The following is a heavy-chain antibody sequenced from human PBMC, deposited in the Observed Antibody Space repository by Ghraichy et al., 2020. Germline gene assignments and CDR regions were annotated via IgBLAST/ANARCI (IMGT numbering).Heavy chain of an antibody. Sequence: SETLSLTCTVSGGSISSYYWSWIRQPPGKGLEWIGYIYYSGSTNYNPSLKSRVTISVDTSKNQFSLKLSSVTAADTAVYYCARHIPHDYSPRGPYGMDVWGQGTTVTVSS. CDR3: ARHIPHDYSPRGPYGMDV. D-gene: IGHD4-11*01. J-gene: IGHJ6*02. V-gene: IGHV4-59*08. CDR1: GGSISSYY. CDR2: IYYSGST.